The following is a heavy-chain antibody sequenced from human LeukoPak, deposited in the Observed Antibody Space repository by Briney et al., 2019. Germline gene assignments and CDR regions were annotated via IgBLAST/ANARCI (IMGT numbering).Heavy chain of an antibody. CDR3: AKYKKETRGYYYYMDV. Sequence: PGGSLRLSCAASGFGINIYAMNWVRQAPGKGLEWVSSISRGGASTYYADSVKGRFTISRDNSKNTLYLQMNSLRVEDTALYYCAKYKKETRGYYYYMDVWGKGTTVTVSS. V-gene: IGHV3-23*01. CDR2: ISRGGAST. CDR1: GFGINIYA. J-gene: IGHJ6*03. D-gene: IGHD3-10*01.